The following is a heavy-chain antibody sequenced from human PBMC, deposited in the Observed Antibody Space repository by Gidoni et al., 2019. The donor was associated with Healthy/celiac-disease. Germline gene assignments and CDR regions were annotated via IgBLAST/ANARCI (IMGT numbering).Heavy chain of an antibody. J-gene: IGHJ6*02. CDR1: GYTFTGYY. Sequence: QVQLVQSGAEVKKPGASVKVSCKASGYTFTGYYMHWVRQAPGQGLEWMGWINPNSGGTNYAQKFQGRVTMTRDTSISTAYMELSRLRSDDTAVYYCARPTGYSSGWYSGAPHYYYYGMDVWGQGTTVTVSS. CDR2: INPNSGGT. D-gene: IGHD6-19*01. CDR3: ARPTGYSSGWYSGAPHYYYYGMDV. V-gene: IGHV1-2*02.